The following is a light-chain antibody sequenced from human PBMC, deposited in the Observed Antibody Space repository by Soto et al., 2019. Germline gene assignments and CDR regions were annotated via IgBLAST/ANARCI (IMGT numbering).Light chain of an antibody. CDR1: QDITMY. CDR2: DAS. J-gene: IGKJ5*01. CDR3: QQYDNVFT. V-gene: IGKV1-33*01. Sequence: GDRVTITCQASQDITMYLNWYQQKPGKAPKLLIYDASNLQTGVPSRFSGGGYGTDFTFTISSLQPEDIATYYCQQYDNVFTFGQGTRLEV.